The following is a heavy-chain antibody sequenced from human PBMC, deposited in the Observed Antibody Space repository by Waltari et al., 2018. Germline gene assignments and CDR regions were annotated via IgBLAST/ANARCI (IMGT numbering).Heavy chain of an antibody. D-gene: IGHD6-19*01. J-gene: IGHJ4*02. V-gene: IGHV4-59*01. CDR1: GGSISSYY. CDR3: ARYSSGWGWD. Sequence: QVQLQESGPGLVKPSETLSLTCTVSGGSISSYYWSWIRQPPGKGLEWIGYIYYSGSTNYNTSLKSRVTISVDTSKNQFSLKLSSVTAADTAVYYCARYSSGWGWDWGQGTLVTVSS. CDR2: IYYSGST.